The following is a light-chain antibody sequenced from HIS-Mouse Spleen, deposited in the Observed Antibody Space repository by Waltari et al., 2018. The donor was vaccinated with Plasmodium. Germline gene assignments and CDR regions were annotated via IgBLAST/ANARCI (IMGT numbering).Light chain of an antibody. J-gene: IGLJ3*02. V-gene: IGLV3-10*01. Sequence: SYELTQPPSVSVSPGQTARITCSGDDLQKKSAYWYQQKSGQAPVLVIYEDSKRPSGIPERFSGSSSGTMATLTISGAQVEDEADYYCYSTDSSGNHRVFGGGTKLTVL. CDR2: EDS. CDR3: YSTDSSGNHRV. CDR1: DLQKKS.